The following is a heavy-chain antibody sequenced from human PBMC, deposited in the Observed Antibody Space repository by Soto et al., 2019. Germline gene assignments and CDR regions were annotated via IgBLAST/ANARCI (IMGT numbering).Heavy chain of an antibody. CDR1: GFTFSDYW. V-gene: IGHV3-74*01. CDR2: IKRDGSTT. Sequence: EVQLVESGGGLVQPGGSLRLSCAASGFTFSDYWMHWVRQAPGKGLEWVSRIKRDGSTTNYADSVKGRFTISRDNAKNTLYLEMNSLRLEDTADYYCARGAINYYYEDVWGNGTTVTVSS. J-gene: IGHJ6*03. CDR3: ARGAINYYYEDV.